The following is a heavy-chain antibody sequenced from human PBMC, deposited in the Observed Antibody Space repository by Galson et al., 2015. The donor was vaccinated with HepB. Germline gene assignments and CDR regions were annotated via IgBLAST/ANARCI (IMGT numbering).Heavy chain of an antibody. Sequence: SVKVSCKASGYTFTSYGISWVRQAPGQGLEWMGWISAYNGNTNYAQKLQGRVTMTTDTSTSTAYMELRSLRSDDTAVYYCARAPVSSYSGSSPFDYWGQGTLVTVSS. CDR1: GYTFTSYG. D-gene: IGHD1-26*01. V-gene: IGHV1-18*01. CDR2: ISAYNGNT. CDR3: ARAPVSSYSGSSPFDY. J-gene: IGHJ4*02.